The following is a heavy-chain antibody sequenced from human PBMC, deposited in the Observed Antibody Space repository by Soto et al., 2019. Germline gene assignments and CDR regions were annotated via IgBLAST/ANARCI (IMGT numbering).Heavy chain of an antibody. D-gene: IGHD3-10*01. CDR3: ARQGFGALHGLVEV. Sequence: QVQLQESGPGLVKPSETLSLSCTVPGGSISSYYWSWIRQPPGKGMEWIGYVHHSWGSTYNPSLPSRVAISLDTSKSQFSLTLTSVTATDTAVYYCARQGFGALHGLVEVWGQGTTVTVSS. J-gene: IGHJ6*02. CDR1: GGSISSYY. V-gene: IGHV4-59*08. CDR2: VHHSWGS.